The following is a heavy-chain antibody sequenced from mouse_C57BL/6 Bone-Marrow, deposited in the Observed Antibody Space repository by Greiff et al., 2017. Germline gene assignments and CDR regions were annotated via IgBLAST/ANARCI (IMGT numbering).Heavy chain of an antibody. Sequence: QVQLKQSGAELARPGASVKLSCKASGYTFTSYGISWVKQRPGQGLEWIGEIYPRSGNTYYNEKFKGKATLTADKSSSTAYVELRSLTSEDSAVYFCARILYYYGSSPFDYWGRGTALTVSS. CDR2: IYPRSGNT. V-gene: IGHV1-81*01. CDR3: ARILYYYGSSPFDY. CDR1: GYTFTSYG. D-gene: IGHD1-1*01. J-gene: IGHJ2*01.